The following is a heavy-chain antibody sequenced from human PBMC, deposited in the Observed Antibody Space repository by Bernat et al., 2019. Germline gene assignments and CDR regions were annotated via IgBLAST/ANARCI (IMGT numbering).Heavy chain of an antibody. V-gene: IGHV4-39*01. CDR3: ARQYGRYGRFDY. Sequence: QLQLQESGPGLVKPSETLSLTCTVSGGSIRSSSYYWGWMRQPPGKGLEWIGSIYYSGSTSYNPSLKSRVTISLDTSKNQFSLKLSSVTAADAAVYYCARQYGRYGRFDYWGQGTLVTVSS. J-gene: IGHJ4*02. CDR2: IYYSGST. CDR1: GGSIRSSSYY. D-gene: IGHD1-14*01.